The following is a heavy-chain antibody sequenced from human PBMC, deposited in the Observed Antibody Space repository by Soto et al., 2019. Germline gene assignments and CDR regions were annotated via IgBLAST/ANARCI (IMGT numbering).Heavy chain of an antibody. J-gene: IGHJ6*02. CDR2: IIPIFGTA. CDR1: RVAFSKFI. D-gene: IGHD6-19*01. Sequence: SVKVSCKASRVAFSKFIVTWVRQAPGLGLEWVGGIIPIFGTANYAQEFQGRVTITADESTSTSYMEVNNLRSEDTAVYYCAKVRYSSPMGYYYGMDVWGQGTTVTVSS. V-gene: IGHV1-69*13. CDR3: AKVRYSSPMGYYYGMDV.